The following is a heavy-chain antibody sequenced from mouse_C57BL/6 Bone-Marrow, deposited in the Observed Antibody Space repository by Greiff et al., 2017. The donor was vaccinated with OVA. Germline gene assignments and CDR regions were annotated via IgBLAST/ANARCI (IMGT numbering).Heavy chain of an antibody. CDR1: GFTFSDYY. D-gene: IGHD2-1*01. CDR3: ARHLLSGYFDV. Sequence: EVMLVESGGGLVQPGGSLKLSCAASGFTFSDYYMYWVRQTPEKRLEWVAYISNGGGSTYYPDTVKGRFTISRDNAKNTLYLQMSRLKSEDTAMYYCARHLLSGYFDVWGTGTTVTVSS. CDR2: ISNGGGST. J-gene: IGHJ1*03. V-gene: IGHV5-12*01.